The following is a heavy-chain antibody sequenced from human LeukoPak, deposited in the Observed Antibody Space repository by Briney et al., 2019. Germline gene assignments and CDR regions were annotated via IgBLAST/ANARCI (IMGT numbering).Heavy chain of an antibody. CDR3: ARGIVVVPAATHYYYYGMDV. CDR1: GGTFSSYA. D-gene: IGHD2-2*01. Sequence: ASVKVSFKASGGTFSSYAISWVRQAPGQGLEWMGGIIPIFGTANYAQKFQGRVTITADESTSTAYMELSSLRSEHTAVYYCARGIVVVPAATHYYYYGMDVWGKGTTVTVSS. J-gene: IGHJ6*04. V-gene: IGHV1-69*13. CDR2: IIPIFGTA.